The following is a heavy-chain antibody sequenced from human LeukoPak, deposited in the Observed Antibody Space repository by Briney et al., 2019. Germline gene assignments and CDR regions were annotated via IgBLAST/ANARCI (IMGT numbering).Heavy chain of an antibody. CDR1: GFTFSTYA. Sequence: GSLILSCAASGFTFSTYAMSWVRQAPGKGLEWVSVISGSGGNTYYADSVKGRFTISRDNSKNTLYLQMNSLRAEDSAVYYCAKYGSSSWSYFDYWGQGTLVTVSS. J-gene: IGHJ4*02. CDR2: ISGSGGNT. CDR3: AKYGSSSWSYFDY. V-gene: IGHV3-23*01. D-gene: IGHD6-13*01.